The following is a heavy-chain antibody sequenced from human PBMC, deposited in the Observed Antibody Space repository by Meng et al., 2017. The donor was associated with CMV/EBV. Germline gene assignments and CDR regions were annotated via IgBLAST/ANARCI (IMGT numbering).Heavy chain of an antibody. Sequence: QAQLQEWGPGLVKPSQTLSLTCTVSGGSISSGDYYWSWIRQPPGKGLEWIGYIYYSGSTYYNPSLESRVTISVDTSKNQFSLKLSSVTAADTAVYYCARVGRTSCYDYWGQGTLVTVSS. CDR1: GGSISSGDYY. CDR3: ARVGRTSCYDY. D-gene: IGHD2-2*01. V-gene: IGHV4-30-4*08. J-gene: IGHJ4*02. CDR2: IYYSGST.